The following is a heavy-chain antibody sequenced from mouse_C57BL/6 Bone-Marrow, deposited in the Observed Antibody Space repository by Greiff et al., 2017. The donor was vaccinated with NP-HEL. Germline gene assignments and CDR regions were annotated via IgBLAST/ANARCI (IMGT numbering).Heavy chain of an antibody. CDR2: ISSGGDYI. V-gene: IGHV5-9-1*02. Sequence: EVMLVESGEGLVKPGGSLKLSCAASGFTFSSYAMSWVRQTPEKRLEWVAYISSGGDYIYYADTVKGRFTISRDNARNTLYLQMSSLKSEDTAMYYCTKMTAQAIFAYWGQGTLVTVSA. J-gene: IGHJ3*01. CDR1: GFTFSSYA. CDR3: TKMTAQAIFAY. D-gene: IGHD3-2*02.